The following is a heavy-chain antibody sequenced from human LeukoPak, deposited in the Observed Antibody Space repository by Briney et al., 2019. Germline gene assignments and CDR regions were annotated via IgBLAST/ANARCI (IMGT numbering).Heavy chain of an antibody. CDR3: ASPAKYSDTWYFDY. Sequence: GGSLRLSCAASGFTFSNYWMSWVPQAPGKGLEWVANIKGDGSEKYYVDSVKGRFTISRDNAKNSLYLQMNSLRAEDTAVYYCASPAKYSDTWYFDYWGQGTLVTVSS. CDR2: IKGDGSEK. V-gene: IGHV3-7*01. D-gene: IGHD6-6*01. J-gene: IGHJ4*02. CDR1: GFTFSNYW.